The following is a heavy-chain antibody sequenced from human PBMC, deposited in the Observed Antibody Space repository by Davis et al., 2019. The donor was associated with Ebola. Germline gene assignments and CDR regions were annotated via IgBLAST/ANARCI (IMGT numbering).Heavy chain of an antibody. D-gene: IGHD2-21*02. J-gene: IGHJ4*02. Sequence: GGSLRLSCAASGFVFRNYVMSWVRQAPGKGLEWVSTLGTSADTYYADSVKGRFTISRDNSKNTLYLQMNGLRVEDTAVYYCAKRTAIDYWGQGTLVTVSS. CDR1: GFVFRNYV. V-gene: IGHV3-23*01. CDR3: AKRTAIDY. CDR2: LGTSADT.